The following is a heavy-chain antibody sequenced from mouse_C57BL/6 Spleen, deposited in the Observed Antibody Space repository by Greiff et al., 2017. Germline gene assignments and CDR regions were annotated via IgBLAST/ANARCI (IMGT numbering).Heavy chain of an antibody. CDR1: GFTFSSYA. J-gene: IGHJ1*03. CDR2: ISDGGSYT. Sequence: VQLKQSGGGLVKPGGSLKLSCAASGFTFSSYAMSWVRQTPETRLEWVATISDGGSYTYYPDNVKGRFTISRDNAKNNLYLQMSHLKSEDTAMYYCARGEAGTSSWYFDVWGTGTTVTGSS. V-gene: IGHV5-4*01. D-gene: IGHD4-1*01. CDR3: ARGEAGTSSWYFDV.